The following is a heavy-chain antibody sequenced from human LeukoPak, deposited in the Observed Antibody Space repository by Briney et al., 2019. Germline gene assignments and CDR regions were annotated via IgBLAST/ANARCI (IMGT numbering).Heavy chain of an antibody. D-gene: IGHD6-19*01. CDR2: INWNGGST. CDR1: GFTFDDYG. J-gene: IGHJ3*02. CDR3: ARDSLYTTRGQWLVTDAFDI. V-gene: IGHV3-20*04. Sequence: PGGSLRLSCAASGFTFDDYGMSWVRQAPGKGLEWVSGINWNGGSTGYADSVKGRFTISRDNAKNSLYLQMNSLRAEDTALYYCARDSLYTTRGQWLVTDAFDIWGQGTMVTVSS.